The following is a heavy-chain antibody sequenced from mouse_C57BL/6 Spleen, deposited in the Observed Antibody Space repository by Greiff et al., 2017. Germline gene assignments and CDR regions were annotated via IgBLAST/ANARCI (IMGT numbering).Heavy chain of an antibody. V-gene: IGHV1-69*01. Sequence: QVQLQQPGAELVMPGASVKLSCKASGYTFTSYWMHWVKQRPGQGLEWIGEIDPSDSYTNYNQKFKGKSTLTVDKSSSTAYMQLSSLTSEDSAVYYCARKGNWDDYFDYWGQGTTLTVSS. CDR3: ARKGNWDDYFDY. CDR2: IDPSDSYT. D-gene: IGHD4-1*01. J-gene: IGHJ2*01. CDR1: GYTFTSYW.